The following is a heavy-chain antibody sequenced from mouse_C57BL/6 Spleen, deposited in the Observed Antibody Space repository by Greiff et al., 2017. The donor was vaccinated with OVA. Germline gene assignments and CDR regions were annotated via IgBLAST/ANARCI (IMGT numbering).Heavy chain of an antibody. J-gene: IGHJ1*03. Sequence: VQLQQSGAELVKPGASVKLSCKASGYTFTSYWMHWVKQRPGQGLEWIGMIHPNSGSTNYNEKFKSKATLTVDKSSSTAYMQLSSLTSEDSAVYYCARRGTTVDWYFDVWGTGTTVTVSS. D-gene: IGHD1-1*01. CDR1: GYTFTSYW. CDR3: ARRGTTVDWYFDV. CDR2: IHPNSGST. V-gene: IGHV1-64*01.